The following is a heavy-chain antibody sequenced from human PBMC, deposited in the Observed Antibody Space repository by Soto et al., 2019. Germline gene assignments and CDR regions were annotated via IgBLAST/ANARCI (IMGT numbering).Heavy chain of an antibody. J-gene: IGHJ4*02. V-gene: IGHV4-59*08. CDR2: IHYSGTT. CDR3: ARGLGGYYHPHDR. CDR1: GDSINSYY. Sequence: QVQLQESGPGLVKPSETLSLTCTVSGDSINSYYWGWIRQPPGKGMEWIGNIHYSGTTNYNPSLKSRAPXSXDXXRNQFSRTLKSLTAADTAVYYCARGLGGYYHPHDRWGPGALVTVSS. D-gene: IGHD5-18*01.